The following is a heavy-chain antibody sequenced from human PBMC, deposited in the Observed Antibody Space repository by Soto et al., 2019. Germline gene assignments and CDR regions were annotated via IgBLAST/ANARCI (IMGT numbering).Heavy chain of an antibody. V-gene: IGHV4-30-4*01. CDR3: AREGVTMVRGVTMGYYYYYGMDV. Sequence: QVQLQESGPGLVKPSQTLSLTCTVSGGSISSGDYYWSWIRQPPGKGLEWIGYIYYSGSTYYNPSLKSRVTTSVDTSKNQFSLKLSSVTAADTAVYYCAREGVTMVRGVTMGYYYYYGMDVWGQGTTVTVSS. CDR2: IYYSGST. CDR1: GGSISSGDYY. J-gene: IGHJ6*02. D-gene: IGHD3-10*01.